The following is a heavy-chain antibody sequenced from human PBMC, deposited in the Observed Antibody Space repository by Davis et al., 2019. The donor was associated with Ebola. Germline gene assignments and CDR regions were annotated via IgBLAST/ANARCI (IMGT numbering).Heavy chain of an antibody. D-gene: IGHD2-2*01. CDR2: IKTDGSTT. Sequence: HTGGSLRFSCAASGFTFSNYYMHWVRRAPGKGLEWVARIKTDGSTTRYADSVKGRFTISRDNTKNTLYLQMNSLRGEDTAVYFCVRDTSHQLPHWLYYFYGMDVWGQGTTVTVS. CDR1: GFTFSNYY. CDR3: VRDTSHQLPHWLYYFYGMDV. J-gene: IGHJ6*02. V-gene: IGHV3-74*01.